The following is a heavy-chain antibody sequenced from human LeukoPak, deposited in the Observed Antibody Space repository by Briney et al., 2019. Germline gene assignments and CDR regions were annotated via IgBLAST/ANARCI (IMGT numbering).Heavy chain of an antibody. D-gene: IGHD5-12*01. V-gene: IGHV4-34*01. CDR3: ARARWLRFGFDY. J-gene: IGHJ4*02. Sequence: SETLSLTCAVYGGSFSGYYWSWIRQPPGKGLEWIGEINHSGSTNYNPSLKSRVTISVDTSKNQFSLKLSSVTAADTAVYYCARARWLRFGFDYWGQGTLVTVSS. CDR2: INHSGST. CDR1: GGSFSGYY.